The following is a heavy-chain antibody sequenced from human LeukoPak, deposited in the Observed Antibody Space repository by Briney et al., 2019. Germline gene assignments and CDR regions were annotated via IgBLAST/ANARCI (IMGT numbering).Heavy chain of an antibody. D-gene: IGHD6-13*01. V-gene: IGHV3-30*02. CDR2: IRYDGSNK. Sequence: GGSLRLSCAASGFTFSSYGMHWVRQAPGKGLEWVAFIRYDGSNKYYADSVKGRFTISRDNSKSTLYLQMSSLRSEDTAVYYCARAAAAESRDAFDIWGQGTMVTVSS. CDR1: GFTFSSYG. J-gene: IGHJ3*02. CDR3: ARAAAAESRDAFDI.